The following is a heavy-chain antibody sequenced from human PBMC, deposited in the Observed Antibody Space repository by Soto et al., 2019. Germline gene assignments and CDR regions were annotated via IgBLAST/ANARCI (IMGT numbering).Heavy chain of an antibody. D-gene: IGHD6-19*01. Sequence: PSETLSLTCTVSGGSISSGGYYWGWIRQSPGKGLEWIVSVSSTGSTNYNPSLTSRVTVSVDTSKNQFSLKLSSVTAADTAVYYCARLSSGFNYYYYGMDVWGQGTTVTVSS. CDR1: GGSISSGGYY. CDR3: ARLSSGFNYYYYGMDV. CDR2: VSSTGST. J-gene: IGHJ6*02. V-gene: IGHV4-61*05.